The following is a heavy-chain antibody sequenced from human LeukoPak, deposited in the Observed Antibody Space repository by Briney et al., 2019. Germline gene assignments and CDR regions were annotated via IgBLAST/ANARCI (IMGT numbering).Heavy chain of an antibody. CDR3: AKDIQTYSSSWYFDY. Sequence: GGSLRLSCAASGFTFSSYWMHWVRRARGKGVEWVSGITGSGGSTYYADSVKGRLTMSRDNSENSLYLQMNSLKVEDTAVYYCAKDIQTYSSSWYFDYWGQGTLVTVSS. J-gene: IGHJ4*02. CDR2: ITGSGGST. V-gene: IGHV3-23*01. D-gene: IGHD6-13*01. CDR1: GFTFSSYW.